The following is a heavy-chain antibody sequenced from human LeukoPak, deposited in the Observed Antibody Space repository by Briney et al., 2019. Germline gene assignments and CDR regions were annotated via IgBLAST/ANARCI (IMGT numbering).Heavy chain of an antibody. J-gene: IGHJ2*01. CDR2: ISYDGSNK. D-gene: IGHD4-23*01. CDR1: GFTFSSYA. V-gene: IGHV3-30*03. CDR3: ARDREDYGGNSRLYWYFDL. Sequence: GGSLRLSCAASGFTFSSYAMSWVRQAPGKGLEWVAVISYDGSNKFYAASVKGRFTISRDNSKNTLYLQMNSLRAEDTAVYYCARDREDYGGNSRLYWYFDLWGRGTLVTVSS.